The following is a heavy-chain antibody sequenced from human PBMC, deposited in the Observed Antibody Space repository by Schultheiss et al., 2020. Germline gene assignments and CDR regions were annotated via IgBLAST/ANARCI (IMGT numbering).Heavy chain of an antibody. V-gene: IGHV1-18*01. D-gene: IGHD2-2*01. J-gene: IGHJ5*02. CDR3: ARDAFTVYCSSTSCYYWFDP. CDR1: GYTFTSYG. Sequence: GESLKISCKASGYTFTSYGISWVRQAPGQGLEWMGWISAYNGNTNYAQKLQGRVTMTTDTSTSTAYMELRSLRSDDTAVYYCARDAFTVYCSSTSCYYWFDPWGQGTLVTVSS. CDR2: ISAYNGNT.